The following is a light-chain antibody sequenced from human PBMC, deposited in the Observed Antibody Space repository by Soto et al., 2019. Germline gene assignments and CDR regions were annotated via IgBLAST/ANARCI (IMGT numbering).Light chain of an antibody. J-gene: IGKJ3*01. CDR1: QSISSY. CDR3: QQTYSTLPFT. V-gene: IGKV1-39*01. CDR2: AAS. Sequence: DIQMTQSPSSLSASVGDRVTITCRASQSISSYLNWYQQKPGKAPKFLIYAASNLQSGVPSRFSGSGSGTDFPLTISSLQPEDFATYFCQQTYSTLPFTFGPGTQVDIK.